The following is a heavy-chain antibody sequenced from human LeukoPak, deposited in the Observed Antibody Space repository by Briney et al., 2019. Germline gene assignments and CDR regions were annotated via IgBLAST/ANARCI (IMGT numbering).Heavy chain of an antibody. J-gene: IGHJ4*02. CDR2: IYHSGST. CDR3: ARWRVPVFDY. D-gene: IGHD1-1*01. Sequence: PSETLSLTCTVSGYSISSGYYWGWIRQPPGKGLEWIGSIYHSGSTYYNPSLKSRVTISLDTSKNQFSLKLSSVTAADTAVYYCARWRVPVFDYWGQGTLVTVSS. V-gene: IGHV4-38-2*02. CDR1: GYSISSGYY.